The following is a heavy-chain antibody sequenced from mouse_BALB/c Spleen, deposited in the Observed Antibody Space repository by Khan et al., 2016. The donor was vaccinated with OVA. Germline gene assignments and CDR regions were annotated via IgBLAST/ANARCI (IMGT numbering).Heavy chain of an antibody. J-gene: IGHJ4*01. CDR3: ARKNYYGYAMDY. V-gene: IGHV3-2*02. CDR1: GYSITSDYA. CDR2: ISYGGST. Sequence: EVELVESGPGLVKPSQSLSLTCTVTGYSITSDYAWDWIRQFPGNKLEWMGYISYGGSTSYNPSLKSRISITRDTSKNQFFLQLNSVTTEDTATYYCARKNYYGYAMDYWGQGTSATVSS. D-gene: IGHD1-1*01.